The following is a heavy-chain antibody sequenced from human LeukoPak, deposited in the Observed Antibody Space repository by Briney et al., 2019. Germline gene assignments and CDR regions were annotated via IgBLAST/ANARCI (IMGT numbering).Heavy chain of an antibody. CDR1: GGSFSGYY. CDR3: ARRRDYFYYMDV. Sequence: PSETLSLTCAVYGGSFSGYYWGWIRQPPGKGLEWIGSIYYSGSTYYTPSLKSRVTISVDTSKNQFSLKLSSVTAADTAVYYCARRRDYFYYMDVWGKGTTVTISS. CDR2: IYYSGST. V-gene: IGHV4-39*01. J-gene: IGHJ6*03.